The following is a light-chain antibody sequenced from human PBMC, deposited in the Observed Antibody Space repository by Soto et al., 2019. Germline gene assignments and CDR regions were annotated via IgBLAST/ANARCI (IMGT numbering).Light chain of an antibody. CDR2: EVS. CDR1: SSDVGGYNY. CDR3: TSYTSSSTLDV. V-gene: IGLV2-14*01. Sequence: QTVVTQPASVSGSPGQSITISCTGTSSDVGGYNYVSWYQQHPGKAPKLIIYEVSNRPTGVSNRFSGSKSGHTASLTISGLQSEDEADYFCTSYTSSSTLDVFGTGTKLTVL. J-gene: IGLJ1*01.